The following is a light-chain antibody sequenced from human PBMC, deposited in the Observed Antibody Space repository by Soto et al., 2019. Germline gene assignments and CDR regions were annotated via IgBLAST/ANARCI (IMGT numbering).Light chain of an antibody. CDR3: GSYTGGINLYV. Sequence: QSVPTQPASVSGPPGQSVTISCTGTNTDVGDYTYVCWYQHPPGKAPRLLIYDVSSRPSGVSNRFSGSKSGNSASLTITGLQAEDEADYYCGSYTGGINLYVLGTGTKLTVL. V-gene: IGLV2-14*01. CDR2: DVS. J-gene: IGLJ1*01. CDR1: NTDVGDYTY.